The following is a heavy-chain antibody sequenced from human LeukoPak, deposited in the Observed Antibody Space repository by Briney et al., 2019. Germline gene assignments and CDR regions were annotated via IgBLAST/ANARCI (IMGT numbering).Heavy chain of an antibody. CDR1: GFTLGDYC. J-gene: IGHJ4*02. D-gene: IGHD3-9*01. Sequence: GRPLRLSCAVSGFTLGDYCMHWVRQVPGKGLEWLSGINWDDGGIVCAQSVRGRFTISRDNAKNSLYLQMNSLRPEDTALYYCARDDHNVLTDNFDYWGPGTLVTVSS. CDR2: INWDDGGI. CDR3: ARDDHNVLTDNFDY. V-gene: IGHV3-9*01.